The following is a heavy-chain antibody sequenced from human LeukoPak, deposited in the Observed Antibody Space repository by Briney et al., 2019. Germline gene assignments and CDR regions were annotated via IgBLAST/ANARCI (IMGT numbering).Heavy chain of an antibody. V-gene: IGHV4-59*02. Sequence: SETLSLTCTVSGGSVSSYYWSWIRQPPGKGLEWIGYIYYSGSTNYNPSLKSRVTISVDTSKNQFSLKLSSVTAADTAVYYCARAVDDSSGYWFDYWGQGTLVTVSS. J-gene: IGHJ4*02. CDR2: IYYSGST. CDR1: GGSVSSYY. CDR3: ARAVDDSSGYWFDY. D-gene: IGHD3-22*01.